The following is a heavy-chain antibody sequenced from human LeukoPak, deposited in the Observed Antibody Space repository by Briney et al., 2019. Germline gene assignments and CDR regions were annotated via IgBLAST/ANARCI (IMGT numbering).Heavy chain of an antibody. D-gene: IGHD5-18*01. CDR3: ARDKTRGLGYSYSKSGNYFDY. CDR1: GGSFSGYY. CDR2: INHSGST. Sequence: SETLSLTCAVYGGSFSGYYWSWIRQPPGKGLEWIGEINHSGSTNYNPSFKSRVTISVDTSKNQFSLKLSSVTPADTAVYYCARDKTRGLGYSYSKSGNYFDYWGQGTLVTVSS. J-gene: IGHJ4*02. V-gene: IGHV4-34*01.